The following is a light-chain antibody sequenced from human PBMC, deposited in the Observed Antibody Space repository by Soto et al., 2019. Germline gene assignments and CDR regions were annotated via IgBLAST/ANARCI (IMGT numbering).Light chain of an antibody. V-gene: IGLV2-8*01. CDR2: EVS. J-gene: IGLJ2*01. CDR1: SSDVGDYNY. Sequence: QSALTQPPSASGSPGQSVTISCTGTSSDVGDYNYVSWYQHHPGKAPKLMIYEVSTRPSGVPDRFSGSKSGNTASLTVSGLQADDEADYYCSSYAGSNNFVVFGGGTNLTVL. CDR3: SSYAGSNNFVV.